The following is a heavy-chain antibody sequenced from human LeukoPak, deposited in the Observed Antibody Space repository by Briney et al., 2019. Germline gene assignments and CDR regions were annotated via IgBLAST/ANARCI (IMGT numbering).Heavy chain of an antibody. D-gene: IGHD3-22*01. V-gene: IGHV1-2*02. CDR1: GYTFTSYG. CDR2: LNPNSGGT. Sequence: ASVKVSCKASGYTFTSYGISWVRQAPGQGLEWMGWLNPNSGGTNYAQKFQGRVTMTRDTSISTAYMELSRLRSDDTAVYYCARGPRYYYDSRGAFDIWGQGTMVTVSS. CDR3: ARGPRYYYDSRGAFDI. J-gene: IGHJ3*02.